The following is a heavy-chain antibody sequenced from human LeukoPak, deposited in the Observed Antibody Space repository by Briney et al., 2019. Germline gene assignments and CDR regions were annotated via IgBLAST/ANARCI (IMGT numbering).Heavy chain of an antibody. V-gene: IGHV4-59*08. Sequence: SETLSLTCTVSGGSISSYYWSWIRQPPGKGLEWIGYIYYSGSTNYNPSLKSRVTISVDTSKNQFSLKLSSVTAADTAVYYCARHGDGDYYDYRGQGTLVTVSS. J-gene: IGHJ4*02. CDR2: IYYSGST. CDR3: ARHGDGDYYDY. CDR1: GGSISSYY. D-gene: IGHD4-17*01.